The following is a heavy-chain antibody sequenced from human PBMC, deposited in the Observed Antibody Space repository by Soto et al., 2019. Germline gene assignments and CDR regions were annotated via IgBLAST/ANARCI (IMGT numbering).Heavy chain of an antibody. CDR3: ARDLRITYNFYYGMDV. V-gene: IGHV3-30*01. CDR1: GFTFSSYA. CDR2: IAFDGTNE. Sequence: PGGSLRLSCAASGFTFSSYAMHWVRQAQGKGLEWVAVIAFDGTNEYYADSVKGRLTISRDNSKNTLYLQMNSLRAEDTAVYYCARDLRITYNFYYGMDVWGQGTTVTVSS. J-gene: IGHJ6*02. D-gene: IGHD1-20*01.